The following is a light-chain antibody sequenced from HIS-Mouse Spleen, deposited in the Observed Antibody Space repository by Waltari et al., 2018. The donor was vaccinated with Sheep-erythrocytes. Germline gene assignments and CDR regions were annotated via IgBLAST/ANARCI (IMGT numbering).Light chain of an antibody. CDR1: SSDVAGYNF. CDR2: DVS. V-gene: IGLV2-11*01. CDR3: CSYAGSYNHV. Sequence: QSALTHPRSVSGSPGQSVTIPFTATSSDVAGYNFVSWYQQHPGKAPKLMIYDVSKRPSGVPDRFSGSKSGNTASLTISGLQAEDEADYYCCSYAGSYNHVFATGTKVTVL. J-gene: IGLJ1*01.